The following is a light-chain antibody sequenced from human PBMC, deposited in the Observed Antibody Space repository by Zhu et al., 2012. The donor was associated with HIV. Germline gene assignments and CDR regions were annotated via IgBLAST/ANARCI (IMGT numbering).Light chain of an antibody. Sequence: DIQMTQSPSTLSASVGDRVTITCRASETISRYLAWYQQKPGKAPKLLIYDTSTLQSGVPSTFSGSGSGTEFTLTISSLQPEDFATYYCQQLNSYPLFTFGPGTKVDIK. CDR2: DTS. CDR3: QQLNSYPLFT. V-gene: IGKV1-9*01. CDR1: ETISRY. J-gene: IGKJ3*01.